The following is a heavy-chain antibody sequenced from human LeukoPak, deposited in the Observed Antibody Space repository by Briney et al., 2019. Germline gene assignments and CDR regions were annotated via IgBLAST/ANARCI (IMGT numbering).Heavy chain of an antibody. V-gene: IGHV3-7*01. CDR2: IKNDGSDK. J-gene: IGHJ4*02. Sequence: GGSLRLSCAASGFTFNIHWMNWVRQAPGKGLEWVANIKNDGSDKSYVDSVKGRFTISRDNSKNSLYLQMDSLRAEDTAVYYCVRDYYRYFDCWGQGTLVTVSS. CDR1: GFTFNIHW. D-gene: IGHD3-22*01. CDR3: VRDYYRYFDC.